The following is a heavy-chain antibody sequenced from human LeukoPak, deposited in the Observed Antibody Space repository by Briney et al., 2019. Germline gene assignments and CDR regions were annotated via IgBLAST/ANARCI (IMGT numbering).Heavy chain of an antibody. D-gene: IGHD2-21*01. J-gene: IGHJ4*02. CDR3: ARDCFAENDY. V-gene: IGHV3-7*01. CDR2: IKQDGSET. CDR1: GFTFSDYW. Sequence: GGSLRLSCAASGFTFSDYWMTWVRQAPGKGLEWVANIKQDGSETYYVDSVRGRFTISRDNARKSLYLQMNSLRAEDTAVYFCARDCFAENDYWGQGILVTVSS.